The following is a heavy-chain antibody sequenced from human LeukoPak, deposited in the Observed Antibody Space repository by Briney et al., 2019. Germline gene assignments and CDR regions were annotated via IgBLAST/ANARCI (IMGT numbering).Heavy chain of an antibody. Sequence: PSQTLSLTCTVSGDSISSADYYWSWIRQPPGKGLEWIGYIYYSGSTNYNPSLKSRVTISVDTSKNQFSLKLSSVTAADTAVYYCARATTVTAYYFDQWGQGTLVTVSS. CDR1: GDSISSADYY. J-gene: IGHJ4*02. CDR3: ARATTVTAYYFDQ. D-gene: IGHD4-17*01. V-gene: IGHV4-61*08. CDR2: IYYSGST.